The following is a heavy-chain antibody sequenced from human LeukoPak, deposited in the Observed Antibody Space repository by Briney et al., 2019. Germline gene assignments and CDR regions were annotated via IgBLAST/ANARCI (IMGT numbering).Heavy chain of an antibody. CDR3: ARGGFIAAAGYNWFDP. J-gene: IGHJ5*02. V-gene: IGHV1-18*01. D-gene: IGHD6-13*01. CDR2: ISAYNGNT. Sequence: GASVKVSCKASGYTFTSYGISWVRQAPGQGLEWMGWISAYNGNTNYAQKLQGRVTMTTDTSTSTAYMELSRLRSDDTAVYYCARGGFIAAAGYNWFDPWGQGTLVTVSS. CDR1: GYTFTSYG.